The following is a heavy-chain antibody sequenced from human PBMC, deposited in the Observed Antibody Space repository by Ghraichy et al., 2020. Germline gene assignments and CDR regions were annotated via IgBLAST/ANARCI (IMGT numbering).Heavy chain of an antibody. D-gene: IGHD6-19*01. Sequence: SETLSLTCTVSGGSISSSSYYWGWIRQPPGKGLEWIGSIYYSGSTYYNPSLKSRVTISVDTSKNQFSLKLSSVTAADTAVYYCARVGSWLVRNAFDIWGQGTMVTVSS. CDR3: ARVGSWLVRNAFDI. J-gene: IGHJ3*02. CDR2: IYYSGST. CDR1: GGSISSSSYY. V-gene: IGHV4-39*01.